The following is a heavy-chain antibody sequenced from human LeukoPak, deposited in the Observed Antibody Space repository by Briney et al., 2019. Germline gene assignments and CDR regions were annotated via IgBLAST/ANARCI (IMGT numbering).Heavy chain of an antibody. CDR1: GFTFSSYS. Sequence: RGGSLRLSCAASGFTFSSYSMNWVRQAPGKGLEWVSSISSSSSYIYYADSVKGRFTISRDNAKNSLYLQMNSPRAEDTAVYYCARAGYSSSWPGYNWFDPWGQGTLVTVST. J-gene: IGHJ5*02. CDR2: ISSSSSYI. D-gene: IGHD6-13*01. CDR3: ARAGYSSSWPGYNWFDP. V-gene: IGHV3-21*01.